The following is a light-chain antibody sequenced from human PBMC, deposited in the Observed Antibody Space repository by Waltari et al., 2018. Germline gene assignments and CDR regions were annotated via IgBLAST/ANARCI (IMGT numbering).Light chain of an antibody. CDR1: QRISNY. Sequence: DIQMTQSPSSLSASAGDRVTITCRASQRISNYLNWYQQKPGKAPNLLIYAASSLQSGVPSRFSGSGSGTEFTLTINSLQPEDFATYYCQQYYTTPYTFGQGTKLEIK. CDR3: QQYYTTPYT. J-gene: IGKJ2*01. V-gene: IGKV1-39*01. CDR2: AAS.